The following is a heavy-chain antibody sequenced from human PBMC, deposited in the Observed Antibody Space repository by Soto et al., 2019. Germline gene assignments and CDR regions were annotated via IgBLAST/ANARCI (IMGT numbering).Heavy chain of an antibody. CDR3: ARDLARRGYYGSGSYSPGYYYYGMDV. V-gene: IGHV3-30-3*01. CDR1: GFTFSSYA. J-gene: IGHJ6*02. Sequence: QVQLVESGGGVVQPGRSLRLSCAASGFTFSSYAMHWVRQAPGKGLEWVAVISYDGSNKYYADSVKGRFTISRDNSKSTLYLQMNSLRAEDTAVYYCARDLARRGYYGSGSYSPGYYYYGMDVWGQGTTVTVSS. D-gene: IGHD3-10*01. CDR2: ISYDGSNK.